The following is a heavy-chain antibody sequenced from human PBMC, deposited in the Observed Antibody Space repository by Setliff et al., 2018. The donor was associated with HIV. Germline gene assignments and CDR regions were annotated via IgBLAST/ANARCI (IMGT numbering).Heavy chain of an antibody. CDR3: ATHYYDSSGYSPSLDY. J-gene: IGHJ4*02. CDR1: GGTFSNYV. CDR2: IIPILGIE. Sequence: ASVKVSCKASGGTFSNYVISWVRQAPGQGLEWMGGIIPILGIEKNAQKFQGRVTITADKSTNTAYMELSSLRSEDTAVYYCATHYYDSSGYSPSLDYWGQGTLVTVSS. D-gene: IGHD3-22*01. V-gene: IGHV1-69*10.